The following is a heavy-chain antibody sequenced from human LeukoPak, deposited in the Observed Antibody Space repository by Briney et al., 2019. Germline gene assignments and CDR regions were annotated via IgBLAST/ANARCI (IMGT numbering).Heavy chain of an antibody. J-gene: IGHJ2*01. CDR1: GYTFTGYY. CDR2: INPNHGAT. Sequence: ASLKVSWKASGYTFTGYYMHWVRQAPGQGLESMPCINPNHGATNYAQKFQDSVSMTRDTSISTAYMHLSRLRSADTAFFFQAEDGIRDFDWLRVPGPAYWYFDLWGRGTLVTVSS. CDR3: AEDGIRDFDWLRVPGPAYWYFDL. D-gene: IGHD3-9*01. V-gene: IGHV1-2*02.